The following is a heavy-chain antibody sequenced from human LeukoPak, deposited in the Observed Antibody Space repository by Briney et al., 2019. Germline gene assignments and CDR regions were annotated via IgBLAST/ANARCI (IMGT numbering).Heavy chain of an antibody. CDR2: IIPIFGTA. J-gene: IGHJ3*02. D-gene: IGHD1-7*01. Sequence: GASVTVSFTASGGTFSSYAISWVRQAPGQGLEWMGGIIPIFGTANYAQKSQGRVTITTDESTSTAYMELSSLRSEDTAVYYCASQAPWNYGAFDIWGQGTMVTVSS. V-gene: IGHV1-69*05. CDR3: ASQAPWNYGAFDI. CDR1: GGTFSSYA.